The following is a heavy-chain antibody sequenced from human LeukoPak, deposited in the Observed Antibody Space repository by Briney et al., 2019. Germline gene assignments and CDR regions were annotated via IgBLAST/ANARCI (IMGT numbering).Heavy chain of an antibody. CDR2: IIPIFGTA. V-gene: IGHV1-69*01. J-gene: IGHJ4*02. Sequence: SVTVSFTASGGTFSSYAISWVRQAPGQGLEWMGGIIPIFGTANYAQKFQGRVTITADESTSTAYMELSSLRSEDTAVYYCAREPPPLFGIVGATGYFDYWGQGTLVTVSS. CDR3: AREPPPLFGIVGATGYFDY. CDR1: GGTFSSYA. D-gene: IGHD1-26*01.